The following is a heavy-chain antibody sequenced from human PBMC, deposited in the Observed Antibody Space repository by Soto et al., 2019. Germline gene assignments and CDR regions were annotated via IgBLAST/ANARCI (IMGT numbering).Heavy chain of an antibody. Sequence: ASVKVSCKASGGTFSSYAISWVRQAPGQGLEWMGGIIPIFGTANYAQKFQGRVTITADESTSTAYMELSSLRSDDTAVYYCAISTVTTSMLPSVPRGQGTLVTVSS. D-gene: IGHD4-17*01. CDR1: GGTFSSYA. J-gene: IGHJ5*02. CDR2: IIPIFGTA. CDR3: AISTVTTSMLPSVP. V-gene: IGHV1-69*13.